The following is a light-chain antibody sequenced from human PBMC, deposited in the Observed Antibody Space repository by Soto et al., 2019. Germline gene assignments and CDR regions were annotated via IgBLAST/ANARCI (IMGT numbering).Light chain of an antibody. CDR1: QSVSSN. J-gene: IGKJ2*01. Sequence: EIVMTQSPATLSVSPGERATLSCRASQSVSSNLAWYQQKPGQAPRLLIYTASTRATGIPARFGGSGSGTDFTLTISSLQSEDFAVYYCQQYNKWPYTFGQGTKLEIK. V-gene: IGKV3-15*01. CDR2: TAS. CDR3: QQYNKWPYT.